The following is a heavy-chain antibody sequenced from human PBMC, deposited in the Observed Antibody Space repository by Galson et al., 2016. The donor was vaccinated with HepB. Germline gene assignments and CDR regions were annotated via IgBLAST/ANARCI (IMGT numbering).Heavy chain of an antibody. CDR1: GFTFSNRG. CDR2: DSMDGRRK. Sequence: SLRLSCAASGFTFSNRGMHWVRQAPGKGLEWVAADSMDGRRKFYADSVKGRFTISRDNSNNMLFLQMSSLRADDTAVYYCAKRHEYCPPVGCSVDSWGQGTLVPVSS. D-gene: IGHD2/OR15-2a*01. V-gene: IGHV3-30*18. J-gene: IGHJ4*02. CDR3: AKRHEYCPPVGCSVDS.